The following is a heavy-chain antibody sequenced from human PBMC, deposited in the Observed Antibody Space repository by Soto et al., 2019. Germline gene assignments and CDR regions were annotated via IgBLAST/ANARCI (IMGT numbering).Heavy chain of an antibody. CDR3: AKDFQTHSPIYGSGSYPSGFDY. J-gene: IGHJ4*02. CDR1: GFTFSSYG. CDR2: ISYDGSNK. V-gene: IGHV3-30*18. Sequence: GGSLRLSCAASGFTFSSYGMHWFRQAPGKGLEWVAVISYDGSNKYYADSAKGRFTISRDNSKNTLYLQMNSLRAEDTAVYYCAKDFQTHSPIYGSGSYPSGFDYWGQGTLVTVSS. D-gene: IGHD3-10*01.